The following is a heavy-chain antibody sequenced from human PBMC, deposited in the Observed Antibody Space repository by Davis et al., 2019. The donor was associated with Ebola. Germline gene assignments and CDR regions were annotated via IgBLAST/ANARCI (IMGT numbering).Heavy chain of an antibody. CDR2: ISAYNGNT. CDR1: GYTFTSYG. V-gene: IGHV1-18*01. D-gene: IGHD6-13*01. Sequence: ASVKVSCKASGYTFTSYGISWVRQAPGQGLEWMGWISAYNGNTDYAQKLQGRVTMTTDTSTSTAYMELRSLRSDDTAVYYCARDIRVIIAAAALPLPFDYWGQGTLVTVSS. CDR3: ARDIRVIIAAAALPLPFDY. J-gene: IGHJ4*02.